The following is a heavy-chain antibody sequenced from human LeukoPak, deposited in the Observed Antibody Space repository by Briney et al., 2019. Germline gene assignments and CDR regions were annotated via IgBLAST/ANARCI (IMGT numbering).Heavy chain of an antibody. V-gene: IGHV3-21*01. CDR2: ISSSSSDI. D-gene: IGHD3-3*01. J-gene: IGHJ4*02. CDR1: GFTFSNAW. CDR3: ARQIYDFWSPLPSDY. Sequence: GGSLRLSCAASGFTFSNAWMSWVRQAPGKGLEWVSSISSSSSDIKYADSLKGRFTISRDNAKNSLYLQMNSLRAEDAAVYYCARQIYDFWSPLPSDYWGQGTLVTVSS.